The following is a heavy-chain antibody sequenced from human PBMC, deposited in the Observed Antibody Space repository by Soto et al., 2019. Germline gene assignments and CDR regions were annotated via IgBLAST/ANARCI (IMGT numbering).Heavy chain of an antibody. J-gene: IGHJ6*02. CDR1: GASIDSKSYY. V-gene: IGHV4-39*01. CDR2: IFYAGDT. D-gene: IGHD3-9*01. Sequence: QLQLQESGPGLVKPSATLSLTCSVSGASIDSKSYYWAWIGQPPGKGLEWIGNIFYAGDTYYSPSLKSRLTISVDLSQNQFSLRLSSVTAADTALYYCARLDLAYYGLDVWGQGATILVSS. CDR3: ARLDLAYYGLDV.